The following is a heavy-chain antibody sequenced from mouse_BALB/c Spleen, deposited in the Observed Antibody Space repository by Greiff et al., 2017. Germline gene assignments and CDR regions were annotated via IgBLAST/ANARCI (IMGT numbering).Heavy chain of an antibody. V-gene: IGHV14-3*02. Sequence: EVQLVESGAELVKPGASVKLSCTASGFNIKDTYMHWVKQRPEQGLEWIGRIDPANGNTKYDPKFQGKATITADTSSNTAYLQLSSLTSEDTAVYYCARPYGNYPYAMDYWGQGTSVTVSS. CDR2: IDPANGNT. D-gene: IGHD2-1*01. CDR3: ARPYGNYPYAMDY. CDR1: GFNIKDTY. J-gene: IGHJ4*01.